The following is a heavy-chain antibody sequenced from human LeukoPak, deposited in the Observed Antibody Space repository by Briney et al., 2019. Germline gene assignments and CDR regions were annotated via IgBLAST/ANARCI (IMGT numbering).Heavy chain of an antibody. D-gene: IGHD6-13*01. CDR2: ISSSSSYI. CDR3: AKEGIAAAGTLDY. Sequence: GGSLRLSCAASGFTFSSYSMNWVRQAPGKGLEWVSSISSSSSYIYYADSVKGRFTISRDNAKNSLYLQMNSLRAEDTALYYCAKEGIAAAGTLDYWGQGTLVTVSS. V-gene: IGHV3-21*04. CDR1: GFTFSSYS. J-gene: IGHJ4*02.